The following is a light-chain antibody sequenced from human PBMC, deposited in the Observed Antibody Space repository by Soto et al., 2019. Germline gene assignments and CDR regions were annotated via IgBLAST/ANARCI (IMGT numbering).Light chain of an antibody. Sequence: QPVLTQPPSASGTPGQRVTISCSGSSSNIGSNYVYWYQQLPGTAPKLLIYRNNQPPSGVPDRFSGSKSGTSASLAISGLRSEDEADYYCAAWDDSLSGAVFGGGTKVTVL. CDR3: AAWDDSLSGAV. V-gene: IGLV1-47*01. CDR2: RNN. J-gene: IGLJ2*01. CDR1: SSNIGSNY.